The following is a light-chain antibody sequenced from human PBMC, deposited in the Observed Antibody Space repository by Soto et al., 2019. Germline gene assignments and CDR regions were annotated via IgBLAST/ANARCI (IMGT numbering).Light chain of an antibody. CDR2: KVS. Sequence: QSALTQPASVSGSPGQSITISCTGTSSDVGHPYNYVSWYQQHPGKAPKLLIFKVSNRPSGISGRFSGSKSGNMASLTISGLQAEDEADYYCMSFIDSTSTHWVLGGGTKVTVL. CDR1: SSDVGHPYNY. V-gene: IGLV2-14*03. CDR3: MSFIDSTSTHWV. J-gene: IGLJ3*02.